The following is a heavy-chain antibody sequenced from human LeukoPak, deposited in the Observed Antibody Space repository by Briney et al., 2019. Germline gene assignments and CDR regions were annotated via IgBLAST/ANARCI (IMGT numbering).Heavy chain of an antibody. D-gene: IGHD6-19*01. CDR3: AKGSRSIAVDNLCDY. CDR2: ISSSGSTK. CDR1: GITFSSYS. Sequence: PGGSLRLSCGASGITFSSYSMNWVRQAPGKGLEWVSYISSSGSTKYYADSVKGRFTISRDNARNSLYLQMNSLRAEDTAVYYCAKGSRSIAVDNLCDYWGQGSLVTVSS. V-gene: IGHV3-48*01. J-gene: IGHJ4*02.